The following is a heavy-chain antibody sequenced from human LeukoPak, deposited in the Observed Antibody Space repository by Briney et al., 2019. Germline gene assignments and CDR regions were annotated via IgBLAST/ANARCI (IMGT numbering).Heavy chain of an antibody. V-gene: IGHV1-69*01. CDR3: ARGYSSTLFDY. CDR2: IIPIFGTP. CDR1: GGTFSNFT. D-gene: IGHD2-2*01. J-gene: IGHJ4*02. Sequence: GSSVKVSCKASGGTFSNFTINWVRQAPGQGLEWMGGIIPIFGTPNYAQKFQGRVTITADESTSTAYMELSSLRSEDTAVYYCARGYSSTLFDYWGQGTLVTVSS.